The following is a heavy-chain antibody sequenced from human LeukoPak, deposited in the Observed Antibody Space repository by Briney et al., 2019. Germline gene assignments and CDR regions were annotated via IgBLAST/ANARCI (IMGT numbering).Heavy chain of an antibody. V-gene: IGHV3-30*04. CDR1: GFTFSSYA. D-gene: IGHD4-11*01. Sequence: GRSLRLSCAASGFTFSSYAMHWVRQPPGKGLEWVAVISYDGSNKYYADSVKGRFTISRDNSKNTLYLQMNSLRAEDTAVYYCALPFRSDYTVRYWGQGTLVTVSS. J-gene: IGHJ4*02. CDR2: ISYDGSNK. CDR3: ALPFRSDYTVRY.